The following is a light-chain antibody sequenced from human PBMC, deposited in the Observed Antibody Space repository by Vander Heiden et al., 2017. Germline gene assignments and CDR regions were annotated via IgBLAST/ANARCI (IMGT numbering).Light chain of an antibody. CDR1: QSIDNF. J-gene: IGKJ5*01. Sequence: DIQMTQPPSPLSPSVGDRVTITCRASQSIDNFLNWYQQKPGKAPKLLIYAASKLKSWVPSRFSGSGSGTHFSLTISSLQPEASATYFCQQSYSSPRITFGLGTRLEIE. CDR2: AAS. CDR3: QQSYSSPRIT. V-gene: IGKV1-39*01.